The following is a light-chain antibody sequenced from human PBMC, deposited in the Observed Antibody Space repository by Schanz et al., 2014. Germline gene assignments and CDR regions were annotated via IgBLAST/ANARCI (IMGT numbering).Light chain of an antibody. Sequence: QSALIQPPSASGSPGQSVTISCTGTSSDVGGYNYVSWYQQHPGKAPKLMIYEVSNRPSGVPDRFSGSKSGNTASLTISGLQAEDEADYYCSSYTSSSTFVVFGGGTKLTVL. J-gene: IGLJ2*01. CDR1: SSDVGGYNY. CDR2: EVS. CDR3: SSYTSSSTFVV. V-gene: IGLV2-18*02.